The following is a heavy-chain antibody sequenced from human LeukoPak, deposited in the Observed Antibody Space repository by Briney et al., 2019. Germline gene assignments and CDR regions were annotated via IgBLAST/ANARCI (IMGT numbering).Heavy chain of an antibody. J-gene: IGHJ4*02. CDR1: GFTFDDYA. CDR3: AKDSSFITMVRGVISHFDY. CDR2: ISWNSGSI. V-gene: IGHV3-9*01. D-gene: IGHD3-10*01. Sequence: GRSLRLSCAASGFTFDDYAMHWARQAPGKGLEWVSGISWNSGSIGYADSVKGRFTISRDNAKNSLYLQMNSLRAEDTALYYCAKDSSFITMVRGVISHFDYWGQGTLVTVSS.